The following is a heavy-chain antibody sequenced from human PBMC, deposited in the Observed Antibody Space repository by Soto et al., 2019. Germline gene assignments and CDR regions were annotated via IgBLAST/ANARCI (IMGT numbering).Heavy chain of an antibody. CDR2: ITFRGVT. Sequence: SDTLSLTCDVHGDSLSGYAWSWIRQPPGKGLEWIGEITFRGVTNYHPSLKSRVSMSVDTSKNRISLNVSSVTAADTALYFCARKLEASVRHVEWFSYKWFDPWGPGTLVTVSS. V-gene: IGHV4-34*01. J-gene: IGHJ5*02. D-gene: IGHD3-9*01. CDR3: ARKLEASVRHVEWFSYKWFDP. CDR1: GDSLSGYA.